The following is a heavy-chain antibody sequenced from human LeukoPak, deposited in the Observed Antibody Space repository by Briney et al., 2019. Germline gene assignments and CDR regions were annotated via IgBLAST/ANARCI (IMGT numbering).Heavy chain of an antibody. CDR2: SRDKGNSYTT. D-gene: IGHD3-10*01. CDR1: GFTFSDHY. CDR3: TKLARAPRDFDY. Sequence: GGSLRLSCVASGFTFSDHYTDCVRQAPGKGLECVGRSRDKGNSYTTAYASSVRGRFTISRDDSKNSLYLQMNSLKIEDTAVYYCTKLARAPRDFDYWGQGTLVTVSS. V-gene: IGHV3-72*01. J-gene: IGHJ4*01.